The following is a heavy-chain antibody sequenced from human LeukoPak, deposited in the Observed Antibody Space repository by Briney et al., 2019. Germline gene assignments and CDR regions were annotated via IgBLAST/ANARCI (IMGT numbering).Heavy chain of an antibody. CDR2: IYYSGST. J-gene: IGHJ4*02. Sequence: PSETLSLTCTVSGGSISSGGYYWSWIRQHPGKGLEWIGYIYYSGSTYYNPSLKSRVTISVDTSKNQFSLKLSSVTAADTAVYYCARDSDSAAFDYWGQGTLVTVSS. CDR3: ARDSDSAAFDY. V-gene: IGHV4-31*03. CDR1: GGSISSGGYY. D-gene: IGHD6-13*01.